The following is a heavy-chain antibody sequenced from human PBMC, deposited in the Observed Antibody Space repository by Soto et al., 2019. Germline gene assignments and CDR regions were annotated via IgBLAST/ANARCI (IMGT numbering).Heavy chain of an antibody. CDR3: ARDDGGRGSCYNY. D-gene: IGHD2-15*01. CDR1: GDGFASYG. CDR2: ISAYNGNT. Sequence: GASVKVSCEASGDGFASYGSSWVRQAPGQGLEWMGWISAYNGNTNYAQKLQGRVTMTTDTSTSTAYMELRSLRSDDTAVYYCARDDGGRGSCYNYWGQGTLVTVSS. V-gene: IGHV1-18*01. J-gene: IGHJ4*02.